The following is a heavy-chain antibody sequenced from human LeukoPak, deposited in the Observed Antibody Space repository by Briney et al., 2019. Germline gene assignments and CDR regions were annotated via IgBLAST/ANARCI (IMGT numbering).Heavy chain of an antibody. D-gene: IGHD3-16*01. V-gene: IGHV4-59*01. J-gene: IGHJ6*03. CDR3: ARAHMITSYYYYYYMDV. CDR1: GGSFSGYY. Sequence: SETLSLTCAVYGGSFSGYYWSWIRQPPGKGLEWIGYIYYSGSTNYNPSLKSRVTISVDTSKNQFSLKLSSVTAADTAVYYCARAHMITSYYYYYYMDVWGKGTTVTVSS. CDR2: IYYSGST.